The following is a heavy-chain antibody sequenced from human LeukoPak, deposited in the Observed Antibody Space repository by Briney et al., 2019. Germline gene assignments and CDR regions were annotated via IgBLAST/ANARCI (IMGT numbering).Heavy chain of an antibody. D-gene: IGHD2-15*01. CDR1: RGSISPYY. Sequence: SETLSLTCTVSRGSISPYYWSWIRQSPGKGLEWIGYIYYIGTTNYNPSLQSRVTMSVDTSTNQFTLNLASVTAADTAVYYCARGGFESCSAGSCLLGNYWGQGILVAVSS. J-gene: IGHJ4*02. V-gene: IGHV4-59*01. CDR3: ARGGFESCSAGSCLLGNY. CDR2: IYYIGTT.